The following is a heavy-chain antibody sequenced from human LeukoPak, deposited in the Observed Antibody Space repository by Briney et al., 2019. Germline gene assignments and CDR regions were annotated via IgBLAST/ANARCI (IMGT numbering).Heavy chain of an antibody. CDR2: IWYDGSNK. V-gene: IGHV3-33*01. J-gene: IGHJ6*03. Sequence: GGSLRLSCTASGFTFSSYGMHWVRQAPGKGLEWVAVIWYDGSNKYYADSVKGRFTISRDNSKNTLYLQMNSLRAEDTAVYYCARDPGYGSGSYYYYYYYMDVWGKGTTVTVSS. D-gene: IGHD3-10*01. CDR1: GFTFSSYG. CDR3: ARDPGYGSGSYYYYYYYMDV.